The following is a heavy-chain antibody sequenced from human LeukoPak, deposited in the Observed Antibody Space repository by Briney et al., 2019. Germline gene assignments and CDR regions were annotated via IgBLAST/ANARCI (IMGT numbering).Heavy chain of an antibody. D-gene: IGHD2-15*01. CDR1: GFTFRSYG. J-gene: IGHJ4*02. V-gene: IGHV3-33*01. CDR2: IWYDGSNK. CDR3: ARAQGYPGYLDY. Sequence: SGGSLRLSCAASGFTFRSYGMHWVRQAPGKALEWLAVIWYDGSNKYYADSVKGRFIVSKDNPKNMLYLQMNSLTLEDTAVYYCARAQGYPGYLDYGGQGTLVTVSS.